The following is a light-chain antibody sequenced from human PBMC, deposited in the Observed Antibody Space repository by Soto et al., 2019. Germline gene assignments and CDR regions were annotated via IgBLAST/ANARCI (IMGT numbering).Light chain of an antibody. CDR2: AAS. CDR3: QQLNSYPLT. V-gene: IGKV1-9*01. CDR1: QGISSY. Sequence: DIQLTQSPSFLSASVGDRVTITCRASQGISSYLAWYQQKPGKAPKLLIYAASTLQSGVPSRSSGSGSGTEFTLTISSLQPEDFATYYCQQLNSYPLTFGGGT. J-gene: IGKJ4*01.